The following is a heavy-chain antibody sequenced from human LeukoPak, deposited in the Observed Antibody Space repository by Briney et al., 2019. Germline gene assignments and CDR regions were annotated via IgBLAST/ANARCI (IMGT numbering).Heavy chain of an antibody. Sequence: PGGSLRLSCAASGFTLSNAWMNWVRQAPGKGLEWVGRIRSKANSYATAYAASVKGRFTISRDDSKNTAYLQMNSLKTEDTAVYYCTSLVGMGIAVAGRQADYWGQGTLVTVSS. CDR2: IRSKANSYAT. J-gene: IGHJ4*02. V-gene: IGHV3-73*01. CDR3: TSLVGMGIAVAGRQADY. CDR1: GFTLSNAW. D-gene: IGHD6-19*01.